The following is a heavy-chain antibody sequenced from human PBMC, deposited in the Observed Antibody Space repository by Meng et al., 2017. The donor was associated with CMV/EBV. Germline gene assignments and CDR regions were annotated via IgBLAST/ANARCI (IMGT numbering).Heavy chain of an antibody. Sequence: GESLKISCAASGFTFSSYSMNWVRQAPGKGLEWVSSISSSSSYIYYADSVRGRFTISRDNSKNTLYLQMSNLRAEDTAIYYCDGSDYWGQGTMVTVSS. V-gene: IGHV3-21*04. CDR3: DGSDY. D-gene: IGHD5-24*01. CDR2: ISSSSSYI. J-gene: IGHJ4*02. CDR1: GFTFSSYS.